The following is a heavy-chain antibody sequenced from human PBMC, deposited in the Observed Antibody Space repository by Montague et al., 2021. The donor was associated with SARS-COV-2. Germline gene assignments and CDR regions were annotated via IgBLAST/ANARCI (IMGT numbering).Heavy chain of an antibody. J-gene: IGHJ3*01. CDR3: AREGGGRQLVLNDAVDV. D-gene: IGHD6-13*01. CDR2: INHSGST. CDR1: GGSFSGYY. V-gene: IGHV4-34*01. Sequence: SETLSLTCAVHGGSFSGYYWSWIRQPPGKGLEWIGEINHSGSTNYNPSLKSRVTISVDTSKNQFSLKLSSVTAADTAVYYCAREGGGRQLVLNDAVDVWGRGTMVTVSS.